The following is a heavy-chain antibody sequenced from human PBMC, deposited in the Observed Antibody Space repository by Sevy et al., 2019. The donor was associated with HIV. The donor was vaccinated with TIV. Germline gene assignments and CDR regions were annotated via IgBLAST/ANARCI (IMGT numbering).Heavy chain of an antibody. Sequence: ASVKVSCKASGYTFTDCYMYWVRQAPGQGLEWMGGINHKRGATNDEQKFQGRVTMTRDTSISTAYMDLSRLISDDTAVYYCTRDPSRAAAGCFDPWGQGTLVTVSS. J-gene: IGHJ5*02. CDR1: GYTFTDCY. CDR3: TRDPSRAAAGCFDP. V-gene: IGHV1-2*02. D-gene: IGHD2-2*01. CDR2: INHKRGAT.